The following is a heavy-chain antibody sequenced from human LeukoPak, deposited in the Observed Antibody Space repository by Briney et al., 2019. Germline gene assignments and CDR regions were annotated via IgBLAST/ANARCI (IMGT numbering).Heavy chain of an antibody. V-gene: IGHV3-48*01. CDR3: ARGTEHLDY. CDR2: IDGSSTTI. D-gene: IGHD2-21*01. J-gene: IGHJ4*02. Sequence: GGSLRLSCAASGFAFSNYGMNWVRQAPGKGLEWVSYIDGSSTTIYYADSVRGRFTISRDNAKNSLFLQMNGLRAEDTAVYYCARGTEHLDYWGQGTLVTVSS. CDR1: GFAFSNYG.